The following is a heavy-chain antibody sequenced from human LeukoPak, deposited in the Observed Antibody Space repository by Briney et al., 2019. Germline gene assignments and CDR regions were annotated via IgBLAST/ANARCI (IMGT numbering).Heavy chain of an antibody. CDR1: GFTFSSHW. V-gene: IGHV3-7*05. Sequence: PGGSLRLSCAASGFTFSSHWMSWVRQAPGKGLEWVANIKQDESEKYYVGSVKGRFTISRDNAKNSLYLQMNSLRAEDTAVYYCAREWCRGDSCYRIFDYWGQGTLVTVPS. D-gene: IGHD2-8*02. J-gene: IGHJ4*02. CDR3: AREWCRGDSCYRIFDY. CDR2: IKQDESEK.